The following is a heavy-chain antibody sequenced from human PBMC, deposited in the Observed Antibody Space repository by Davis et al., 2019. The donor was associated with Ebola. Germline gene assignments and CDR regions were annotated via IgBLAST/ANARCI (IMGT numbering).Heavy chain of an antibody. Sequence: AASVKVSCKASGYTFTTYDINWVRQATGQGLEWMGWMNPKSGNTGYAQNFQGRVTMTRDTSITTAYMELSSLTSEDTAVYYCARVFTVTMVRGVIRAFDYWGQGTLVTVSS. CDR2: MNPKSGNT. D-gene: IGHD3-10*01. V-gene: IGHV1-8*01. J-gene: IGHJ4*02. CDR3: ARVFTVTMVRGVIRAFDY. CDR1: GYTFTTYD.